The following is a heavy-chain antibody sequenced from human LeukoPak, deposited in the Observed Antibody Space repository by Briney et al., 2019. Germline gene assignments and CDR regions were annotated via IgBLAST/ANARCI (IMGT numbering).Heavy chain of an antibody. D-gene: IGHD2-2*02. CDR1: GFTFSSYE. Sequence: LRLSCAASGFTFSSYEMNWARQAPGKGLEWIGSIYYSGSTYYNPSLKSRVTISVDTSKNQFSLKLSSVTAADTAVYYCARGSGYTGWFDPWGQGTLVTVSS. J-gene: IGHJ5*02. V-gene: IGHV4-39*07. CDR3: ARGSGYTGWFDP. CDR2: IYYSGST.